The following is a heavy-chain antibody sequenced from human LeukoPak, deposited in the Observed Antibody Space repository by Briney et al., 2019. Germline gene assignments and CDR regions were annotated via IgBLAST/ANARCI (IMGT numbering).Heavy chain of an antibody. CDR2: INPNSGGT. Sequence: ASVEVSCKVSGDSLTDLSMHWVRQAPGQGLEWMGWINPNSGGTNYAQKFQGRVTMTRDTSISTAYMELSRLRSDDTAVYYCARGGLDGFDPWGQGTLVTVSS. V-gene: IGHV1-2*02. CDR3: ARGGLDGFDP. CDR1: GDSLTDLS. J-gene: IGHJ5*02. D-gene: IGHD3/OR15-3a*01.